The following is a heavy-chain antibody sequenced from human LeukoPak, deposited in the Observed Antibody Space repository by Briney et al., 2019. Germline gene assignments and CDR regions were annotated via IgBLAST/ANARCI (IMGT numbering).Heavy chain of an antibody. Sequence: SETLSLTCTVSGGSISTSSYYWGWVRQPPGKGLEWIGNIFYSGSTYYSPSLKSRVTISLDTSKNQFSLRLSSVTAADTAVYYCAKGHGSGTYWVFNDWGQGTLVTVSS. CDR3: AKGHGSGTYWVFND. CDR1: GGSISTSSYY. CDR2: IFYSGST. V-gene: IGHV4-39*07. D-gene: IGHD3-10*01. J-gene: IGHJ4*02.